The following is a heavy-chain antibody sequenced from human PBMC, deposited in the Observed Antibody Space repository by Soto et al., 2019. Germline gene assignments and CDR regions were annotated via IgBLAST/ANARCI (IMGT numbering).Heavy chain of an antibody. V-gene: IGHV1-69*08. Sequence: QVPLVQSGAEVKKPGSSVKVSCKASGGTFSSYTISWVRQAPGQGLEWMGRIIPILGIANYAQKFQGRVTITADKSTSTAYMELSSLRSEDTAVYYCARDTVTSGYAFDIWGQGTMVTVSS. CDR3: ARDTVTSGYAFDI. CDR2: IIPILGIA. CDR1: GGTFSSYT. J-gene: IGHJ3*02. D-gene: IGHD4-17*01.